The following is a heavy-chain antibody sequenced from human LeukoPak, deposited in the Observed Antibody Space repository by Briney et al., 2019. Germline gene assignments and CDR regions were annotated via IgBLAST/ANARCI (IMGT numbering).Heavy chain of an antibody. J-gene: IGHJ6*03. D-gene: IGHD6-19*01. Sequence: GGSLRLSCAASGFTFSNYNMNWVRQAPGKGLEWVSSITSSSSYIYYADSVKGRFTISRDNAKNSLYLQMNSLRAEDTALYYCARDRIAVAGTLFGYYYYMDVWGKGTTVTVSS. CDR1: GFTFSNYN. V-gene: IGHV3-21*04. CDR3: ARDRIAVAGTLFGYYYYMDV. CDR2: ITSSSSYI.